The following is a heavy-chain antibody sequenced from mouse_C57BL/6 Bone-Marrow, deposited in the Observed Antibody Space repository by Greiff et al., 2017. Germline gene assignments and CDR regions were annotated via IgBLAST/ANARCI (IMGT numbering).Heavy chain of an antibody. CDR2: IDPSDSYT. V-gene: IGHV1-50*01. CDR1: GYTFTSYL. CDR3: AREGLLRSLAMDY. Sequence: QVQLQQPGAELVKPGASVKLSCKASGYTFTSYLMQWVKQRPGQGLEWIGEIDPSDSYTNSNQKFKGKTTLTVDTSSSTAYMQLSSLTSEDSAVYYCAREGLLRSLAMDYWGQGTSVTVSS. D-gene: IGHD1-1*01. J-gene: IGHJ4*01.